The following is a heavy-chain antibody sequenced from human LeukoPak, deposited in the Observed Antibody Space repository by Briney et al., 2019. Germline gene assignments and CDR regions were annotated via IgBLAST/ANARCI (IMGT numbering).Heavy chain of an antibody. CDR1: GGSISSYY. V-gene: IGHV4-59*01. D-gene: IGHD1-1*01. CDR3: ARGGYNLYFDY. Sequence: PSETLSLTCTVSGGSISSYYWSWIRQPPGKGLEWIGYIYCSGSTNYNPSLKSRVTISVDTSKNQFSLKLSSVTAADTAVYYCARGGYNLYFDYWGQGTLVTVSS. J-gene: IGHJ4*02. CDR2: IYCSGST.